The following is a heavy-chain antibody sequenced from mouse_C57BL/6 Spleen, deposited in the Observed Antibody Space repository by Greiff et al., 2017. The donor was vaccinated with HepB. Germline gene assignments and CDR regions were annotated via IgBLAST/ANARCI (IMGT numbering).Heavy chain of an antibody. D-gene: IGHD1-1*01. CDR2: IDPSDSET. CDR3: ARGGLRLKDWYFDV. CDR1: GYTFTSYW. Sequence: QVQLQQPGAELVRPGSSVKLSCKASGYTFTSYWMHWVKQRPIQGLEWIGNIDPSDSETHYNQKFKDKATLTVDKSSSTAYMQLSSLTSEDSAVYYCARGGLRLKDWYFDVWGTGTTVTVSS. V-gene: IGHV1-52*01. J-gene: IGHJ1*03.